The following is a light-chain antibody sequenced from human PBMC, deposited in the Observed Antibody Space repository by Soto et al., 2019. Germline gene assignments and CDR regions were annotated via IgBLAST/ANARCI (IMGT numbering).Light chain of an antibody. Sequence: QSVLTQPPSVSGAPGQRVTISCTGSSSNIGAGYDVHWYQQLPGTAPKLLIYGNTNRPSGVPDRFSGSKSRTSASLAITGLQAEDEDYYYCQSYDSRLSAYYVFGPGTKLTVL. CDR2: GNT. V-gene: IGLV1-40*01. CDR1: SSNIGAGYD. J-gene: IGLJ1*01. CDR3: QSYDSRLSAYYV.